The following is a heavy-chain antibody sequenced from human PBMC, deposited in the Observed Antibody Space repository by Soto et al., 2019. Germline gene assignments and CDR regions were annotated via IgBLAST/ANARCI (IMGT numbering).Heavy chain of an antibody. Sequence: QVQLVQSGAEVKKPGSSVKVSCKASGGTFSSYAISWVRQAPGQGLEWMGGIIPIFGTANYAQKFQGRVTITADESTSTADVEVSSLRSEDTAVYYCARVGTGDDVFDYWGQGTLVTVSS. CDR2: IIPIFGTA. CDR1: GGTFSSYA. V-gene: IGHV1-69*12. D-gene: IGHD3-10*01. CDR3: ARVGTGDDVFDY. J-gene: IGHJ4*02.